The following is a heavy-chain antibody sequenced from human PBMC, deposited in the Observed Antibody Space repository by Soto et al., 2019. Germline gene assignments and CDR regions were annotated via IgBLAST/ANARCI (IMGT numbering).Heavy chain of an antibody. CDR2: IYYSGST. Sequence: SETLSLTCTVSGGSISSGGYYWSWIRQHPGKGLEWIGYIYYSGSTYYNPSLKSRVTISVDTSKNQFSLNLSSVTAADTAVYYCARGIGGIFDYWSQGTLVTVSS. V-gene: IGHV4-31*03. D-gene: IGHD3-10*01. CDR3: ARGIGGIFDY. J-gene: IGHJ4*02. CDR1: GGSISSGGYY.